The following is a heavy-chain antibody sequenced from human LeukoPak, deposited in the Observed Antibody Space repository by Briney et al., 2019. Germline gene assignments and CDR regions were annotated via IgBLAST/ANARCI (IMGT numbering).Heavy chain of an antibody. CDR3: ARDTPEYQLLYEPFDY. CDR2: ISSSGSTI. Sequence: GGSLRLSCAASGFTFSDYYMSWIRPAPGKGLEWVSYISSSGSTIYYADSVKGRFTISRDNAKNSLYLQMNSLRAEDTAVYYCARDTPEYQLLYEPFDYWGQGTLVTVSS. V-gene: IGHV3-11*04. D-gene: IGHD2-2*02. CDR1: GFTFSDYY. J-gene: IGHJ4*02.